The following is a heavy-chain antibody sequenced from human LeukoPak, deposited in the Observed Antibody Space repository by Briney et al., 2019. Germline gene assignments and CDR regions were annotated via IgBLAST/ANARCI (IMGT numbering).Heavy chain of an antibody. J-gene: IGHJ4*02. D-gene: IGHD1-26*01. Sequence: EASVKVSCKASGYSFTSYGISWVRQAPGQGLEWMGWISAYNGNTNYAQKLQGRVTMTTDTSTSTAYMELRSLRSDDTAVYYCARDGEYSGSYYGLFDYWGQGTLVTVSS. CDR2: ISAYNGNT. CDR1: GYSFTSYG. V-gene: IGHV1-18*01. CDR3: ARDGEYSGSYYGLFDY.